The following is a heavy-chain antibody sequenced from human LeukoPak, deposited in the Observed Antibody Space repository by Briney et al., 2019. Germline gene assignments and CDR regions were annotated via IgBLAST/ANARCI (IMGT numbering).Heavy chain of an antibody. CDR2: ISNSGDIR. CDR1: GFSFSDYE. J-gene: IGHJ4*02. Sequence: GGSLRLSCVVSGFSFSDYEMAWVRQAPGMGLEGISYISNSGDIRRYADAVKGRFAISRDNAKNSVSLQMNSLRADDTGLYFCAGGPQYSGSYGDWGQGTLVTVSS. D-gene: IGHD1-26*01. CDR3: AGGPQYSGSYGD. V-gene: IGHV3-48*03.